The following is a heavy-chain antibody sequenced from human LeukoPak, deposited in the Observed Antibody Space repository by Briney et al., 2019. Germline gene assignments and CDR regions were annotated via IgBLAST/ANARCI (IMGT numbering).Heavy chain of an antibody. D-gene: IGHD3-16*01. V-gene: IGHV1-8*02. CDR3: ARGPRTFGGVGDY. J-gene: IGHJ4*02. Sequence: GASVKVSCKASGYTFSDYGINWVRQAPGQGLEWMGWISPYNGNTDYAQKFQGRVTMTRNTSISTAYMELSSLRSEDTAVYYCARGPRTFGGVGDYWGQGTLVTVSS. CDR1: GYTFSDYG. CDR2: ISPYNGNT.